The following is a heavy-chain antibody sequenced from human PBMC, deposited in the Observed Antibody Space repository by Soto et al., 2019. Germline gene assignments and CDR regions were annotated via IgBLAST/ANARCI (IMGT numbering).Heavy chain of an antibody. CDR1: GASLSSGSYS. J-gene: IGHJ3*02. V-gene: IGHV4-30-2*01. Sequence: TLYLPCAVSGASLSSGSYSWSWIRQPPGKGLEWICCYFQGGDAYYNPSLESRVTISVDRSKNQFSLKLRSLTAADTAVYYCARLDYQSSGSYAFDIWGQGTTVTVS. CDR3: ARLDYQSSGSYAFDI. D-gene: IGHD3-22*01. CDR2: YFQGGDA.